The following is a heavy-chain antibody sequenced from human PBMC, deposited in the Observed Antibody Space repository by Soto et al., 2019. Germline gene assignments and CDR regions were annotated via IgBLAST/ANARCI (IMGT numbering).Heavy chain of an antibody. D-gene: IGHD3-16*01. Sequence: GGSLRLSCAASGFKFSNYAMSWVRQAPGKGLEWVSLISATGGGTYYADSVKGRFTISRDNTHNTLYLQVHSLTAEDTAVYYCAKDRRAGGNSASDFDFWAQGAQVTVSS. V-gene: IGHV3-23*01. CDR2: ISATGGGT. CDR1: GFKFSNYA. J-gene: IGHJ5*01. CDR3: AKDRRAGGNSASDFDF.